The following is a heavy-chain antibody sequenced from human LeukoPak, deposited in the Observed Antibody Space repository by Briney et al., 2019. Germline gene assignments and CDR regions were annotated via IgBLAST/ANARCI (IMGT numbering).Heavy chain of an antibody. CDR3: AKGGWRTIFTNMDV. CDR1: GFTFSSYG. CDR2: IWYGGSNK. Sequence: PGGSLRLSCAASGFTFSSYGMHWVRQAPGKGLEWVAVIWYGGSNKYYADSVKGRFTISRDNSKNTLYLQMNSLRAEGTAVYYCAKGGWRTIFTNMDVWGKGTTVTVSS. V-gene: IGHV3-30*02. D-gene: IGHD3-9*01. J-gene: IGHJ6*03.